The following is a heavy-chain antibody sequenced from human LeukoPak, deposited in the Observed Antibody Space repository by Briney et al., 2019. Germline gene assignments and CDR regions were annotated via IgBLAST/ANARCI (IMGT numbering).Heavy chain of an antibody. CDR1: GFTFSSYA. V-gene: IGHV3-23*01. J-gene: IGHJ4*02. CDR2: ISGSGGST. CDR3: AKVREQSYYFDY. Sequence: HPGGSLRLSCAASGFTFSSYAMSWVRQAPGKGLEWVSAISGSGGSTYYADSVKGRFTISRDNSKSTLYLQMNSLRAEDTAVYYCAKVREQSYYFDYWGQGTLVTVSS. D-gene: IGHD1-26*01.